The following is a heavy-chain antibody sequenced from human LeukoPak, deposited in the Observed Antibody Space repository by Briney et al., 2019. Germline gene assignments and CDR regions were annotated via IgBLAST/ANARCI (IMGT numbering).Heavy chain of an antibody. CDR1: GGSISSYY. Sequence: SETLSLTCTVSGGSISSYYWSWIRQPPGKGLEWIGYIYYSGSTNYDPSPKSRVTISVDTSKNQFSLKLSSVTAADTAVYYCARSYYGGTEAFDIWGQGTMVTVSS. D-gene: IGHD1-26*01. CDR3: ARSYYGGTEAFDI. CDR2: IYYSGST. J-gene: IGHJ3*02. V-gene: IGHV4-59*01.